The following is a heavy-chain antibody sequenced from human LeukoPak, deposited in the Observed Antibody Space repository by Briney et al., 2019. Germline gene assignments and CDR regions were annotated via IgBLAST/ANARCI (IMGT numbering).Heavy chain of an antibody. J-gene: IGHJ3*02. Sequence: TSSETLSLTCAVSGGSISSSNWWSWVRQPPGKGLEWIGEIYHSGSTNYNPSLKSRVTISVDKSKNQFSLKLSSVTAADTAVYYCARADDILTGYYNSGGGSSAFDIWGQGTMVTVSS. V-gene: IGHV4-4*02. D-gene: IGHD3-9*01. CDR3: ARADDILTGYYNSGGGSSAFDI. CDR2: IYHSGST. CDR1: GGSISSSNW.